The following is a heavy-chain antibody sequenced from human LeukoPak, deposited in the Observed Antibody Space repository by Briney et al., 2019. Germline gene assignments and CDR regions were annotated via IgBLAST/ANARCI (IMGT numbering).Heavy chain of an antibody. CDR1: GYTFTNFG. CDR3: AREPQQMVRSDNWFDS. D-gene: IGHD6-13*01. J-gene: IGHJ5*01. V-gene: IGHV1-18*01. Sequence: GASVTVSCKTSGYTFTNFGLSWLRQAPGQGLEWIGWISSYNTNRKYAHKFQGRVTMTTDTSTNTGYMELRSLKSDDTAVYYCAREPQQMVRSDNWFDSWGQGTLVSVSS. CDR2: ISSYNTNR.